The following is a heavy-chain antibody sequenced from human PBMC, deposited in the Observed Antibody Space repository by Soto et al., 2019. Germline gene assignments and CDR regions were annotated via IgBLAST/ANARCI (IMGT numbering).Heavy chain of an antibody. D-gene: IGHD2-15*01. CDR3: AREAAVEGMDV. CDR1: GDSISSDGYY. J-gene: IGHJ6*02. CDR2: IYHSGNT. Sequence: QVQLQESGPGLVKPSQTLSLTCTVSGDSISSDGYYWSWIRQHPGKGLEWIGYIYHSGNTYYNPSLKNRVTISADTSKNQVSLKVSSVTAADTAVYYCAREAAVEGMDVWGQGTTVTVS. V-gene: IGHV4-31*03.